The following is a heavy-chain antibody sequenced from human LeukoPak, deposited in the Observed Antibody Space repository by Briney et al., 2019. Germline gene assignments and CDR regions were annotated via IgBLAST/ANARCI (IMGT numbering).Heavy chain of an antibody. CDR3: AKEGCSGGSCYDYYYYYMDV. CDR2: ISGSGGST. D-gene: IGHD2-15*01. Sequence: GGSLRLSCAASGFTFSSYGMSWVRQAPGKGLEWVSAISGSGGSTYYADSVKGRFTISRDNSKNTLYLQMNSLRAEDTAVYYCAKEGCSGGSCYDYYYYYMDVWGKGTTVTISS. J-gene: IGHJ6*03. V-gene: IGHV3-23*01. CDR1: GFTFSSYG.